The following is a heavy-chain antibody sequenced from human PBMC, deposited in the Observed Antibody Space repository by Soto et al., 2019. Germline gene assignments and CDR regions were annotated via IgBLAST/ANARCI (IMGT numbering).Heavy chain of an antibody. J-gene: IGHJ6*02. CDR2: IFYSGTT. D-gene: IGHD1-7*01. CDR3: ARDLWVEPELYYYGMDV. CDR1: GDSISSADYY. V-gene: IGHV4-30-4*01. Sequence: PSETLSLTCTVSGDSISSADYYLSCIRQTPWKGLEWIGHIFYSGTTYYNPSLKSRLTISVDTSKNHFSLRLTSVTAADTAVYYCARDLWVEPELYYYGMDVWGQGTTVTVSS.